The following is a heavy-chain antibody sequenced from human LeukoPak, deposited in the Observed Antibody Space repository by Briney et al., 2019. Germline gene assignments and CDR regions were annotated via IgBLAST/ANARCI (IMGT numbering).Heavy chain of an antibody. CDR2: IYYSGSS. CDR1: GGSISGYY. CDR3: AGRLTYSYAIDY. Sequence: PSETLSLTCTVSGGSISGYYWSWIRQPPGKGLEWIGHIYYSGSSSYNPSLSSRVTISVDTSKNQFSLRLSSVTAADTAMYYCAGRLTYSYAIDYWGQGTLVTVSS. V-gene: IGHV4-59*01. D-gene: IGHD5-18*01. J-gene: IGHJ4*02.